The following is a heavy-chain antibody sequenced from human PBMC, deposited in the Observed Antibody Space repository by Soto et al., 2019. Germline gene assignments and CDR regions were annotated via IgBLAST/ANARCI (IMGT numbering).Heavy chain of an antibody. CDR2: ISAYNGNT. CDR1: GYTFTSYG. V-gene: IGHV1-18*01. CDR3: ARDRLHYYDSSGYLDY. D-gene: IGHD3-22*01. Sequence: ASVKVSCKASGYTFTSYGISWVRQAPGQGLEWMGWISAYNGNTNYAQKLQGRVTMTTDTSTSTAYMELRSLRSDDTAVYYCARDRLHYYDSSGYLDYWGQGTLVTVS. J-gene: IGHJ4*02.